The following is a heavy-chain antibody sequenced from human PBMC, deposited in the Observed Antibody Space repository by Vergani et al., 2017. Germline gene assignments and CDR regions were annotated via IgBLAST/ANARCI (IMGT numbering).Heavy chain of an antibody. D-gene: IGHD2-21*01. CDR2: ISNDGTDK. J-gene: IGHJ4*02. CDR1: GFTFSSYA. CDR3: AREAFVNXFDS. V-gene: IGHV3-30*04. Sequence: QVQLVESGGGVVQPGRSLRLSCAASGFTFSSYAMHWVRQAPGKGLEGVAVISNDGTDKYYADSVKGPFTISRDNSKNRLFLEMNGLRVEDTAVYYCAREAFVNXFDSWGQGTLVTVSS.